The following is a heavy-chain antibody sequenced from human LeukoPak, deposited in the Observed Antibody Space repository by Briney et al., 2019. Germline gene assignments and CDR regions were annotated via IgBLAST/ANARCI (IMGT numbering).Heavy chain of an antibody. J-gene: IGHJ4*02. CDR1: GFTFSDYY. CDR2: ISSSGSTI. CDR3: ARDADYGDYEGEDC. V-gene: IGHV3-11*01. Sequence: KSGGSLRLSCAASGFTFSDYYMSWIRQAPGKGLEWVSYISSSGSTIYYADSVKGRFTISRDNAKNSLYLQMNSLRAEDTAVYYCARDADYGDYEGEDCWGQGTLVTVSS. D-gene: IGHD4-17*01.